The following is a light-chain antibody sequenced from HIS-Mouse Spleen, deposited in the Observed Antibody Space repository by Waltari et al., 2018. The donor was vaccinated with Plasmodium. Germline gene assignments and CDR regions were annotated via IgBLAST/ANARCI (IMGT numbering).Light chain of an antibody. V-gene: IGLV3-10*01. CDR2: EDS. CDR3: YSTDSSGNHRV. J-gene: IGLJ3*02. CDR1: ALPKTY. Sequence: SYELTQPPSVSVSPGQTARITCSGDALPKTYASWYRQKSGQAPVLVIYEDSKRPSGIPERFSGSSSGTMATLTISGAQVEDEADYYCYSTDSSGNHRVFGGGTKLTVL.